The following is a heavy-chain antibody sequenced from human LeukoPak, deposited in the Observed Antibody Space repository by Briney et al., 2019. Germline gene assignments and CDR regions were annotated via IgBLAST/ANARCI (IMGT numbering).Heavy chain of an antibody. CDR3: ARGQDFWSGYSFDY. V-gene: IGHV4-39*07. CDR2: INHSGST. J-gene: IGHJ4*02. D-gene: IGHD3-3*01. Sequence: SETLSLTCTVSGGSITSSGYYWGWIRQPPGKGLEWIGEINHSGSTNYNPSLKSRVTISVDTSKNQFSLKLSSVTAADTAVYYCARGQDFWSGYSFDYWGQGTLVTVSS. CDR1: GGSITSSGYY.